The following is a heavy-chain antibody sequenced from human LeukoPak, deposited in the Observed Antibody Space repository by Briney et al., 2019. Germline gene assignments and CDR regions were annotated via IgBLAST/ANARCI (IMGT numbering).Heavy chain of an antibody. D-gene: IGHD2-8*02. CDR3: AKTPPRASYCTGGVCYWDY. CDR1: GFTFSSYA. J-gene: IGHJ4*02. CDR2: ISGSGGST. Sequence: QAGGSLRLSCAASGFTFSSYAMSWVRQAPGKGLEWVSAISGSGGSTYYADSVKGRFTISRGNSKNTLYLQMNGLRAEDTAVYYCAKTPPRASYCTGGVCYWDYWGQGTLVTVSS. V-gene: IGHV3-23*01.